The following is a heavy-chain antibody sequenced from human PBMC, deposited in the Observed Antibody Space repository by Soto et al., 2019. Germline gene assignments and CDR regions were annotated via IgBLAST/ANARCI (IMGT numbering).Heavy chain of an antibody. CDR3: AAGAMGIGYSAVAS. D-gene: IGHD3-3*01. Sequence: QVLLVQSGAEVKKPGSSVKISCKASGYSFGNSAINWVRQTPGQGLEWLGGFIPDDGTLNYPQTFQGRVTITAAASTGTAYMTLNSLAYNETAVDYCAAGAMGIGYSAVASWGQGTRVTVSS. J-gene: IGHJ4*02. CDR2: FIPDDGTL. CDR1: GYSFGNSA. V-gene: IGHV1-69*01.